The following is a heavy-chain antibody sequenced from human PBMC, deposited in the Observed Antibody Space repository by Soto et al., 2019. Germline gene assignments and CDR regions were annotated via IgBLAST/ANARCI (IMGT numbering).Heavy chain of an antibody. V-gene: IGHV3-11*01. Sequence: PGGSLRLSCAASGFTFSDYYMSWIRQAPGKGLEWVSYISSSGSTIYYADSVKGRFTISRDNAKNSLYLQMNSLRAEDTAVYYCARDYGDYLLWDYYYYMDVWGKGTTVTVSS. CDR1: GFTFSDYY. CDR3: ARDYGDYLLWDYYYYMDV. D-gene: IGHD4-17*01. J-gene: IGHJ6*03. CDR2: ISSSGSTI.